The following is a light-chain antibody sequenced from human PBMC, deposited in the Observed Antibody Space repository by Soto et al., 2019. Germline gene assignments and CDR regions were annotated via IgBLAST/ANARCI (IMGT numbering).Light chain of an antibody. V-gene: IGLV1-44*01. Sequence: QSVLTQPSSVSGTPGQRVTISCSGSNSNIGSNTVNWYQQLPGAAPQLLIYTNFQRPSGIPDRFSGSKSVTSASLAISGLQSEDAAHYYCAVWDASLNGWAFGGGTKLTVL. CDR2: TNF. CDR1: NSNIGSNT. J-gene: IGLJ2*01. CDR3: AVWDASLNGWA.